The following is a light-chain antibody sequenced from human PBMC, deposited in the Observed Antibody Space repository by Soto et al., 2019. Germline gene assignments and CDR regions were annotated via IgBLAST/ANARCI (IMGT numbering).Light chain of an antibody. J-gene: IGKJ3*01. Sequence: DIQLTQSPSFLSASVGDSVTITCRASQAIPSYIAWYQQKPGKAPKLLIYAVSTLQSGVPSRFSGRGFGTEFTLTISSLQPEDFATYDCQQPNSYPPFTFGPGTKVDVK. CDR1: QAIPSY. CDR3: QQPNSYPPFT. CDR2: AVS. V-gene: IGKV1-9*01.